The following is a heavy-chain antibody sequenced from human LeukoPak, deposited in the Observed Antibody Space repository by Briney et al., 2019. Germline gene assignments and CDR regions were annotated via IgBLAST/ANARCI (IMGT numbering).Heavy chain of an antibody. CDR1: GYTLTELS. J-gene: IGHJ6*02. V-gene: IGHV1-69*13. CDR2: IIPIFGTA. CDR3: AGGYCSGGSCRRYYYGMDV. D-gene: IGHD2-15*01. Sequence: SVKVSCKVSGYTLTELSMHWVRQAPGQGLEWMGGIIPIFGTANYAQKFQGRVTITADESTSTAYMELSSLRSEDTAVYYCAGGYCSGGSCRRYYYGMDVWGQGTTVTVSS.